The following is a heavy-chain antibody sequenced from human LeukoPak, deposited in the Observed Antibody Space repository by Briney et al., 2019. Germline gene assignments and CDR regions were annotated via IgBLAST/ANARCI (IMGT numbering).Heavy chain of an antibody. CDR1: GFTFSSYW. CDR3: AREDSPYDFWSGYYRGHLYYYYYMDV. CDR2: IKEGGSEK. Sequence: GGSLRLSCAASGFTFSSYWRSWVRQAPGKGLEWVANIKEGGSEKYYVYSVKGRFTNCRDNANNPLYLQMNSLRAEDTAVYYCAREDSPYDFWSGYYRGHLYYYYYMDVWGKGTTVTVSS. J-gene: IGHJ6*03. D-gene: IGHD3-3*01. V-gene: IGHV3-7*01.